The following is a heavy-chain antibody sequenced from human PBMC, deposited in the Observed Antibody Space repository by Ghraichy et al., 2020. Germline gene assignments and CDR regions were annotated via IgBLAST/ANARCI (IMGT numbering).Heavy chain of an antibody. V-gene: IGHV1-2*02. J-gene: IGHJ6*02. CDR3: ARDTDLGYYGMDV. CDR2: INPNSGGT. CDR1: GYTFTGYY. D-gene: IGHD7-27*01. Sequence: VKVSCKASGYTFTGYYMHWVRQAPGQGLEWMGWINPNSGGTNYAQKFQGRVTMTRDTSISTAYMELSRLRSDDTAVYYCARDTDLGYYGMDVWGQGTTVTVSS.